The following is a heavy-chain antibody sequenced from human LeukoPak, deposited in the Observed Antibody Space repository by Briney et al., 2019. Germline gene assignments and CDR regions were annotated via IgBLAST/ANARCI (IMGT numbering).Heavy chain of an antibody. CDR2: ISGSGGST. CDR1: GFTFSSYA. CDR3: AKVIPAATHYYYYYGMDV. D-gene: IGHD2-2*01. Sequence: GGSLRLSCAASGFTFSSYAMSWVRQAPGKGLEWVSAISGSGGSTYYADSVKGPVTISRDNSKSTLYLQMNSLRAEDTAVYYCAKVIPAATHYYYYYGMDVWGQGTTVTVSS. V-gene: IGHV3-23*01. J-gene: IGHJ6*02.